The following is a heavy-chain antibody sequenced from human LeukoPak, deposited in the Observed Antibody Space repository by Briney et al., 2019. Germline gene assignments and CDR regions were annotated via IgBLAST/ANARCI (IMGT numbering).Heavy chain of an antibody. D-gene: IGHD3-22*01. V-gene: IGHV3-30-3*01. CDR3: ARNVYYYDSSGYYPYYFDY. J-gene: IGHJ4*02. CDR2: ISYDGSKK. CDR1: GFTFSSYA. Sequence: GGSLRLSCAASGFTFSSYAMHWVRQAPGKGLEWVAVISYDGSKKYYADSVKGRFTTSRDNSKSTLYLQMNSLRAEDTAVYYCARNVYYYDSSGYYPYYFDYWGQGTLVTVSS.